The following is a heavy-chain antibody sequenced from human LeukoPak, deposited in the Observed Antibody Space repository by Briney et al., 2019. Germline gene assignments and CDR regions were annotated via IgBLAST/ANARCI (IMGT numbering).Heavy chain of an antibody. CDR3: ARAIIGYCSSTSCSRRQYYYYMDV. V-gene: IGHV1-8*01. D-gene: IGHD2-2*01. Sequence: ASVKVSCKASGYTFTSYDINWVRQATGQGLEWMGWMNPNSGNTGYAQKFQGRVTMTRNTSISTAYMELSSLRSEDTAVYYCARAIIGYCSSTSCSRRQYYYYMDVWGKGTTVTVSS. J-gene: IGHJ6*03. CDR1: GYTFTSYD. CDR2: MNPNSGNT.